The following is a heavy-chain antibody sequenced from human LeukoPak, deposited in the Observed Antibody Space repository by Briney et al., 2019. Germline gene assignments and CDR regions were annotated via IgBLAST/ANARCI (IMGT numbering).Heavy chain of an antibody. D-gene: IGHD2-15*01. CDR3: AREMSGGSCFDY. CDR1: GFTLSSYW. Sequence: GGSLRLSCAASGFTLSSYWMSWVRQAPGKGLEWVANIKRDGSEKYYVDSAKGRFTISRDNAKNSLYLQMNSLRAEDTAVFYCAREMSGGSCFDYWGQGTLVTVSS. CDR2: IKRDGSEK. J-gene: IGHJ4*02. V-gene: IGHV3-7*01.